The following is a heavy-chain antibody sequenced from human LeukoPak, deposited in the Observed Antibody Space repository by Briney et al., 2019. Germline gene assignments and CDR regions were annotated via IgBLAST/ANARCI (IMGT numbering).Heavy chain of an antibody. V-gene: IGHV4-38-2*01. J-gene: IGHJ4*02. Sequence: SETLSLTCAVSGYSISSGYYWGWIRQPPGKGLVWIGSIYHSGSTYYNPSLKSRVTISVDTSKNQFSPKLSSVTAADTAVYYCARLGGRIAAAGPNFDYWGQGTLVTVSS. CDR2: IYHSGST. D-gene: IGHD6-13*01. CDR3: ARLGGRIAAAGPNFDY. CDR1: GYSISSGYY.